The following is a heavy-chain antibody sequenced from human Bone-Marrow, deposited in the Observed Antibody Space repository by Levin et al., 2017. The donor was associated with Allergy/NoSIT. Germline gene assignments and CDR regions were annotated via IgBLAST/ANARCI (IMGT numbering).Heavy chain of an antibody. V-gene: IGHV4-30-2*01. Sequence: SETLSLTCAVSGGSISSGGYSWSWIRQPPGKGLEWIGNIYLSGSTNDNPSLKSRVTISVDRSKHQFSLMLSPVTAGDTAVYYWARVAGYSFGYYFDHWGQGTLVTVSS. CDR3: ARVAGYSFGYYFDH. D-gene: IGHD5-18*01. CDR1: GGSISSGGYS. CDR2: IYLSGST. J-gene: IGHJ4*02.